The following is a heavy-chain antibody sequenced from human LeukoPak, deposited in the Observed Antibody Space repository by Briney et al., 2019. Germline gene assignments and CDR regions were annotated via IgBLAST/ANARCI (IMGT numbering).Heavy chain of an antibody. J-gene: IGHJ5*02. CDR2: IYPGDSDT. V-gene: IGHV5-51*01. Sequence: GESLKISCKGSGYSFTSYWIGWVRQMPGKGLEWMGIIYPGDSDTRYSPSFRGQVTISADKSISTAYLQWSSLKASDTAMYYCARYCSGGSCYDLNWFDPWGQGTLVTVSS. D-gene: IGHD2-15*01. CDR1: GYSFTSYW. CDR3: ARYCSGGSCYDLNWFDP.